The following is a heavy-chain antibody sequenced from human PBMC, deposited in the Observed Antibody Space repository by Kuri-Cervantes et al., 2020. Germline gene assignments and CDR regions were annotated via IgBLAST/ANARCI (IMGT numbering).Heavy chain of an antibody. Sequence: GGSLRLSCVASGFTFSTYGMHWVRQAPGKGLEWVAVIWYDGSNKYYADSVKGRFTISRDNSKNTLYLQMNSLRAEDTAMYYCARYQGDCSANCRYLDYWGQGTLVTVSS. CDR1: GFTFSTYG. CDR3: ARYQGDCSANCRYLDY. J-gene: IGHJ4*02. D-gene: IGHD2-2*01. V-gene: IGHV3-33*08. CDR2: IWYDGSNK.